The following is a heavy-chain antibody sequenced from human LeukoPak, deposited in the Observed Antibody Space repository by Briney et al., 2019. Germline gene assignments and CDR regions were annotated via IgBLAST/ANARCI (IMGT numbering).Heavy chain of an antibody. CDR2: IKQDGSEK. D-gene: IGHD1-14*01. J-gene: IGHJ4*02. CDR3: ARDPGLKVFDY. V-gene: IGHV3-7*04. Sequence: PGGSLRLSCAASGFTFSSYWMSWVRQAPGKGLEWVANIKQDGSEKYYVDSVKGRFTISRDNAKNPLYLQTNSLRAEDTAVYYCARDPGLKVFDYWGQGTLVTVSS. CDR1: GFTFSSYW.